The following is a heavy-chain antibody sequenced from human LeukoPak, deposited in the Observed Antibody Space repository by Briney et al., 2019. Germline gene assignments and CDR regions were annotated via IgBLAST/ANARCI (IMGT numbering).Heavy chain of an antibody. D-gene: IGHD3-22*01. V-gene: IGHV3-23*01. J-gene: IGHJ4*02. Sequence: GGSLRLSCAASGFTFSSYSMNWVRRAPGKGLEWVSAISGSGGSTYYADSVKGRFTISRDNSKNTLYLQMNSLRAEDTAVYYCAKDQLGYYDSSGYYYYFDYWGQGTLVTVSS. CDR3: AKDQLGYYDSSGYYYYFDY. CDR2: ISGSGGST. CDR1: GFTFSSYS.